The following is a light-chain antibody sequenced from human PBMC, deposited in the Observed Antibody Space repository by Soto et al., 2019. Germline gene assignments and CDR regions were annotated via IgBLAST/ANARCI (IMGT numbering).Light chain of an antibody. J-gene: IGKJ3*01. CDR3: MQGTRWPFT. Sequence: DVVMTQSPLSLPVTLGQPASISCRSSQNLVYTTGDTFLNWFHQRPGQSPSRLLYQFSKRDAGVTDRFSGSGSGTDFTLIISRVEAEDLGVYYCMQGTRWPFTFGPGTIVDLK. CDR2: QFS. V-gene: IGKV2-30*01. CDR1: QNLVYTTGDTF.